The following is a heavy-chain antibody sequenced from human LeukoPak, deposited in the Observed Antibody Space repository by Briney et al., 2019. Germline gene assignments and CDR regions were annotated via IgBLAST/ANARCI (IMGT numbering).Heavy chain of an antibody. CDR1: GFTFSNNG. Sequence: GGSLRLSCAASGFTFSNNGMTWVRQAPGKGLEWVAGISGSGDTTYDAGSVKGRFTVSRDNSKNTLYLQMNSLRAEDTAVHYCAKTQGFFDYWGQGTLVTVSS. CDR3: AKTQGFFDY. V-gene: IGHV3-23*01. CDR2: ISGSGDTT. J-gene: IGHJ4*02.